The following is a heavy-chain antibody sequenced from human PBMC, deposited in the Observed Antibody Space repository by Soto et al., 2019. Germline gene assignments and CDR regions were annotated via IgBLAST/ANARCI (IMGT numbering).Heavy chain of an antibody. CDR2: IIPIYGTP. J-gene: IGHJ3*02. CDR1: GDSFSKYA. V-gene: IGHV1-69*12. CDR3: ASHFYDSSGSLYAFDI. D-gene: IGHD3-22*01. Sequence: QVQLVQSGAEVKKPGSSVMVSCKASGDSFSKYAISWVRQAPGQGLEWMGGIIPIYGTPHYAQKFQGRVTIIADASTSTVYMELSSLRSEDTAVYYCASHFYDSSGSLYAFDIWGQGTMVTVSS.